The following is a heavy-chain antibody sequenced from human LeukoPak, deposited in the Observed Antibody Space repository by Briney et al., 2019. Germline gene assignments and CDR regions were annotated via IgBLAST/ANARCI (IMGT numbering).Heavy chain of an antibody. CDR1: GGSISSGSYY. J-gene: IGHJ4*02. CDR3: ARGLASGYPPIPFDY. V-gene: IGHV4-61*02. Sequence: SETLSLTCTVSGGSISSGSYYWSWIRQPAGKGLEWIGRIYTSGSTNYNPSLESRVTISVDTSKNQFSLKLSSVTAADTAVYYCARGLASGYPPIPFDYWGQGTPVTVSS. D-gene: IGHD3-3*01. CDR2: IYTSGST.